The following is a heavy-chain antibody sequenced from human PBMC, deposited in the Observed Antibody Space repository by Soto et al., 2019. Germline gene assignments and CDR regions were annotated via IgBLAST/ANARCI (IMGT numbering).Heavy chain of an antibody. J-gene: IGHJ4*02. CDR1: GGSISSSSYY. D-gene: IGHD3-3*01. CDR2: IYYSGST. CDR3: AGYYDFWSGYYTGAYY. Sequence: SETLSLTCTVSGGSISSSSYYWGWIRQPPGKGLEWIGSIYYSGSTYYNPSLKSRVTISVDTSKNQFSLKLSSVTAADTAVYYCAGYYDFWSGYYTGAYYWGQGTLVTVSS. V-gene: IGHV4-39*01.